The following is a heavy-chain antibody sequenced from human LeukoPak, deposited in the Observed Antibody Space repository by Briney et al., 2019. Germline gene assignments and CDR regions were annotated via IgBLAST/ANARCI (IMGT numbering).Heavy chain of an antibody. J-gene: IGHJ6*02. Sequence: SETLSLTCTVSGGSISSYYWSWIRQPPGKGLEWIGYIYYSGSTNYNPSLKSRVTISVDTSKNQFSLKLSSVTAADTAVYYCASGYSGYGLGYYYYGMDVWGQGTTVTVSS. V-gene: IGHV4-59*12. CDR2: IYYSGST. CDR3: ASGYSGYGLGYYYYGMDV. CDR1: GGSISSYY. D-gene: IGHD5-12*01.